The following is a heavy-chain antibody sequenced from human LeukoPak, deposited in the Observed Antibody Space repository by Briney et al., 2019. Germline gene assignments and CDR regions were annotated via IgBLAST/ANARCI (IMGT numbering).Heavy chain of an antibody. CDR3: ALGSGELDAFDI. D-gene: IGHD2-15*01. J-gene: IGHJ3*02. Sequence: ASVKVSCKASGYTFTSCAISWVRQAPGQGLEWMGGIIPIFGTANYAQKFQGRVTITADKSTSTAYMELSSLISEDTAVYYCALGSGELDAFDIWGQGTMVTVSS. V-gene: IGHV1-69*06. CDR1: GYTFTSCA. CDR2: IIPIFGTA.